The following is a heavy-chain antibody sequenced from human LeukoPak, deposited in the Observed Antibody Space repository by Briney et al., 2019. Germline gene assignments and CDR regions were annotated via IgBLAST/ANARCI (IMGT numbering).Heavy chain of an antibody. CDR2: VIPIFGTA. V-gene: IGHV1-69*05. D-gene: IGHD6-6*01. Sequence: SVKVSCKASGGTFSSYAISWVRQAPGQGLEWMGRVIPIFGTANYAQKFQGRVTITTDESTSTAYMELSSLRSEDTAVYYCARGPIAARPDNWFDPWGQGTLVTVSS. J-gene: IGHJ5*02. CDR1: GGTFSSYA. CDR3: ARGPIAARPDNWFDP.